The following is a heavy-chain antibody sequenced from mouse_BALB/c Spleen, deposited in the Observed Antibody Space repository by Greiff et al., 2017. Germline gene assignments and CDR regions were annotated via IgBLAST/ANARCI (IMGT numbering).Heavy chain of an antibody. V-gene: IGHV1-5*01. D-gene: IGHD2-4*01. CDR3: TRESTMITGAWFAY. CDR2: IYPGNSDT. J-gene: IGHJ3*01. Sequence: VQLKESGTVLARPGASVKMSCKASGYTFTSYWMHWVKQRPGQGLEWIGAIYPGNSDTSYNQKFKGKAKLTAVTSTSTAYMELSSLTNEDSAVYYCTRESTMITGAWFAYWGQGTLVTVSA. CDR1: GYTFTSYW.